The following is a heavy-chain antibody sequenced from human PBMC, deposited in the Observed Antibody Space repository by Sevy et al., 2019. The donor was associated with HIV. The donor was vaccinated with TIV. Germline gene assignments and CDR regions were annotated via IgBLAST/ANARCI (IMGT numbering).Heavy chain of an antibody. CDR1: GYSISSGYY. V-gene: IGHV4-38-2*02. Sequence: SETLSLTCAVSGYSISSGYYWGWIRQPPGKGLEWIGSIYHSGSTYYNPSLKSRVTISVDTSKNQFSLKLSSLTAADTAVYYCAREALGEYCSGGSCPVYYYYGMDVWGQGTTVTVSS. J-gene: IGHJ6*02. CDR2: IYHSGST. D-gene: IGHD2-15*01. CDR3: AREALGEYCSGGSCPVYYYYGMDV.